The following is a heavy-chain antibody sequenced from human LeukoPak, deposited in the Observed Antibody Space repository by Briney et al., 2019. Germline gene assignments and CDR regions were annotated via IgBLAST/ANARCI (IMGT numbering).Heavy chain of an antibody. Sequence: GGSLRLSCAASGFTFSYYWMHWVRQAPGKRLVWVSRINSDGSSTTYADSVKGRFTISRDNAKNTLYLQMNNLRAEDTAVYYCARAYYHDSSSFYRNHFDYWGQGTLVTVSS. D-gene: IGHD3-22*01. CDR1: GFTFSYYW. CDR3: ARAYYHDSSSFYRNHFDY. J-gene: IGHJ4*02. V-gene: IGHV3-74*01. CDR2: INSDGSST.